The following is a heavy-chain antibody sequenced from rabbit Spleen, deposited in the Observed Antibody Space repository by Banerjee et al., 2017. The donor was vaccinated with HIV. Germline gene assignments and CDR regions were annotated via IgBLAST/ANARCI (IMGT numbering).Heavy chain of an antibody. CDR2: IDPVFGIT. J-gene: IGHJ4*01. CDR3: VRSAYVSGSAFYGYFNL. CDR1: GFDFSSYY. Sequence: QLVESGGGLVQPGGSLTLSCKASGFDFSSYYMSWVRQVPGKGLEWIGYIDPVFGITYYANWVNGRFTISRDNAQNTLFLQLNSLTAADTATYFCVRSAYVSGSAFYGYFNLWGPGTLVTVS. V-gene: IGHV1S7*01. D-gene: IGHD1-1*01.